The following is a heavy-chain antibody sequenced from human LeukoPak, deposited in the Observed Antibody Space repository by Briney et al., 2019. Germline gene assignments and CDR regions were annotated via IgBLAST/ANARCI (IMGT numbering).Heavy chain of an antibody. CDR1: GFTFTTYG. CDR2: IASNGGSE. CDR3: AKRGHYSINWYHYFDY. V-gene: IGHV3-30*18. D-gene: IGHD6-13*01. Sequence: PGGSLRLSCAASGFTFTTYGLHWVRQAPGKGLECVGAIASNGGSEYYADSVKGRFTISRDNSKNTLFLQMNSLRPDDTAVYYCAKRGHYSINWYHYFDYWGQGTLVTVSS. J-gene: IGHJ4*02.